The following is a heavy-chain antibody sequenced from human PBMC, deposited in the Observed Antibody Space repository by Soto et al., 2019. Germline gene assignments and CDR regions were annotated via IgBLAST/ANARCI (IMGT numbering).Heavy chain of an antibody. CDR2: IRSKANSYAT. CDR3: TSLGTVVTNDY. CDR1: GFTFSGSA. J-gene: IGHJ4*02. Sequence: EVQLVESGGGLVQPGGSLKLSCAASGFTFSGSAMHWVRQASGKGLEWVGRIRSKANSYATAYAASVKGRFTISRDDSKNTAYLQMNSLKTEDTAVYYCTSLGTVVTNDYWGQGTLVTVSS. V-gene: IGHV3-73*01. D-gene: IGHD2-15*01.